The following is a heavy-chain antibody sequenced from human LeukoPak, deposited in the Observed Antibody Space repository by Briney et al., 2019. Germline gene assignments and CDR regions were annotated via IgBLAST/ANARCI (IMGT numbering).Heavy chain of an antibody. J-gene: IGHJ4*02. D-gene: IGHD3-22*01. Sequence: GGSLRLSCSASGFTFSTSAMHWVRQAPGKGLEYVSAISSNGGSTYYADSVKGRFTISRDNSKNTLHLQMSSLRAEDTAVYYCAKQPTIYDSSGYYFDYWGQGTLVTVSS. CDR1: GFTFSTSA. V-gene: IGHV3-64D*09. CDR2: ISSNGGST. CDR3: AKQPTIYDSSGYYFDY.